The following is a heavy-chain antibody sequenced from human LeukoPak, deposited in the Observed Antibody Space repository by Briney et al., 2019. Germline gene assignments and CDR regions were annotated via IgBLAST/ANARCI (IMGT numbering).Heavy chain of an antibody. J-gene: IGHJ4*02. CDR3: ARASSSGVRLFDY. Sequence: SETLSLTCAVYGGFFSGYYWSWIRQPPGKGLEWIGEINQSGSTNYSPSLKSRVTISVDTSKNQFSLKLSSVTAADTAVYYCARASSSGVRLFDYWGQGTLVTVSS. CDR2: INQSGST. V-gene: IGHV4-34*01. D-gene: IGHD6-19*01. CDR1: GGFFSGYY.